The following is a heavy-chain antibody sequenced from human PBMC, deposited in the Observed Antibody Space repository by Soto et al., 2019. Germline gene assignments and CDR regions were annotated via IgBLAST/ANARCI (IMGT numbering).Heavy chain of an antibody. Sequence: ASVKVSCKASGYTFTSYPMHWGRQAPGQRLEWMGWINAGNGNTKYSQKFQGRVTITRDTSASTAYMELSSLRSEDAAVYYCARGQPYYYDSSGYDYWGQGTLVTVSS. D-gene: IGHD3-22*01. V-gene: IGHV1-3*01. CDR2: INAGNGNT. CDR3: ARGQPYYYDSSGYDY. J-gene: IGHJ4*02. CDR1: GYTFTSYP.